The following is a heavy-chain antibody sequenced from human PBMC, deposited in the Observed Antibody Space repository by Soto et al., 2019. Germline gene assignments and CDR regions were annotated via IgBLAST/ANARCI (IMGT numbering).Heavy chain of an antibody. D-gene: IGHD6-6*01. V-gene: IGHV1-69*13. CDR3: ARDVEYSSSTRFDP. CDR1: GGTFSSYA. Sequence: ASVKVSCKASGGTFSSYAISWVRQAPGQGLEWMGGIIPIFGTANYAQKFQGRVTITADESTSTAYMELSSLRSEDTAVYYCARDVEYSSSTRFDPWGQGTLVTVSS. J-gene: IGHJ5*02. CDR2: IIPIFGTA.